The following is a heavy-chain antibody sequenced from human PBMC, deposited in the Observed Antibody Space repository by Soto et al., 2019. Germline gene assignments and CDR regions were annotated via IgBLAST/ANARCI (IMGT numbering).Heavy chain of an antibody. CDR1: GFTFTSSA. CDR3: AAEYGSGSYYHGVVWFDP. J-gene: IGHJ5*02. CDR2: IVVGSGNT. D-gene: IGHD3-10*01. V-gene: IGHV1-58*01. Sequence: QMQLVQSGPEVKKPGTSVKVSCKASGFTFTSSAVQWVRQARGQRLEWIGWIVVGSGNTNYAQKCQERVTLTRDMSTSSAYMEVSSLGSEDMAVYYCAAEYGSGSYYHGVVWFDPWGQGTLVTVSS.